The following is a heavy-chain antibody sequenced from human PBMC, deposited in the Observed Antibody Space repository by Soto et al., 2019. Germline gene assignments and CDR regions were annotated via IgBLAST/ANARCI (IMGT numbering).Heavy chain of an antibody. Sequence: GASVKVSCKASGYTFTSYAMHWVRQAPGQRLEWMGWINAGNGNTKYSQKFQGRVTITRDTSASTAYMELSSLRSEDTAMYYCARPLLSGTQEYWFDPWGQGTLVTVSS. J-gene: IGHJ5*02. CDR2: INAGNGNT. CDR3: ARPLLSGTQEYWFDP. V-gene: IGHV1-3*01. D-gene: IGHD3-9*01. CDR1: GYTFTSYA.